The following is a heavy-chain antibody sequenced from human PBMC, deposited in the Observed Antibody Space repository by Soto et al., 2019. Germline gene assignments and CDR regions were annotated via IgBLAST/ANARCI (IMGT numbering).Heavy chain of an antibody. CDR1: GFNFISYG. Sequence: QVLLVQSGGEVKKPGASVKVSCKASGFNFISYGINWVRQAPGQGLEWLGWINPNNGATHYGLSFQGRVTMTRDTSISTAYMELSSLRSDDTAVYYCASHDPGARFDPWGQGTLVIVSS. V-gene: IGHV1-2*02. CDR2: INPNNGAT. CDR3: ASHDPGARFDP. D-gene: IGHD1-1*01. J-gene: IGHJ5*02.